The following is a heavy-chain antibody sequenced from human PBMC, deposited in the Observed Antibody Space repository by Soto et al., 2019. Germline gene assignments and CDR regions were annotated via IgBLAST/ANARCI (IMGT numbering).Heavy chain of an antibody. CDR1: GFTFDSYE. Sequence: GGSLRLSCAASGFTFDSYEMNWVRQAPGKGLEWVSFISASGNTIYYADSVKGRFTISRDNAKNSLYLQMNSLRAEDTAVYYCXRDLPKQIRSYYYGMDVWGQGTTVTVS. V-gene: IGHV3-48*03. D-gene: IGHD3-10*01. CDR2: ISASGNTI. J-gene: IGHJ6*02. CDR3: XRDLPKQIRSYYYGMDV.